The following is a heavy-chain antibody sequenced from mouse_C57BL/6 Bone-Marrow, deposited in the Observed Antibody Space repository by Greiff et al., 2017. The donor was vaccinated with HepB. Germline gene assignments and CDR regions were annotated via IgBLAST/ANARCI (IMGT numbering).Heavy chain of an antibody. Sequence: EVMLVESGEGLVKPGGSLKLSCAASGFTFSSYAMSWVRQTPEKRLEWVAYISSGGDYIYYADTVKGRFTISRDNARNTLYLQMSSLKSEDTAMYYCTRDITTVVAYYYAMDYWGQGTSVTVSS. J-gene: IGHJ4*01. CDR2: ISSGGDYI. CDR1: GFTFSSYA. D-gene: IGHD1-1*01. CDR3: TRDITTVVAYYYAMDY. V-gene: IGHV5-9-1*02.